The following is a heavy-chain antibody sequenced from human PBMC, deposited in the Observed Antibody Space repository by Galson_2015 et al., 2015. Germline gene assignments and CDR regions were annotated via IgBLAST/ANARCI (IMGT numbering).Heavy chain of an antibody. J-gene: IGHJ6*02. CDR1: GFTFSNFG. CDR2: INAAGSGT. CDR3: ARTAYYNNMDV. Sequence: SLRLSCAASGFTFSNFGMHWVRQAPGKGLVWVSHINAAGSGTVYADSVKGRFTISRDNAKNTLYLEMNSLRAEDTAVYYCARTAYYNNMDVWGQGTTDTVSS. V-gene: IGHV3-74*01.